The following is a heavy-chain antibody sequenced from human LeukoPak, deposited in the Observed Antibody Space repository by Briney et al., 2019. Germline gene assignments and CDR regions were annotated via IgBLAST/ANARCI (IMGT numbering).Heavy chain of an antibody. CDR3: AKDRPRGYSGYDQNYYYYYGMDV. D-gene: IGHD5-12*01. CDR1: GHTFTSYG. J-gene: IGHJ6*02. V-gene: IGHV1-18*01. CDR2: ISAYNGNT. Sequence: GASVKVSCKASGHTFTSYGISWVRQAPGQGLGWMGWISAYNGNTNYAQKLQGRVTMTTDTSTSTAYMELRSLRSDDTAVYYCAKDRPRGYSGYDQNYYYYYGMDVWGQGTTVTVSS.